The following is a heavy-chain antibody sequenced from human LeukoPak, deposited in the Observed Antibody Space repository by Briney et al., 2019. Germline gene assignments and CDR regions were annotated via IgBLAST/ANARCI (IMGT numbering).Heavy chain of an antibody. CDR3: AGGGKKDGMGV. Sequence: PSETLSLTCTVSGGSISSYYWSWIRQPPGKGLEWIGYIYYSGTSSNNPSLKSRVTISVDTSKNQFFLRLTSVTAADTAVYYCAGGGKKDGMGVWGQGTTVTVSS. V-gene: IGHV4-59*01. CDR1: GGSISSYY. J-gene: IGHJ6*02. D-gene: IGHD3-16*01. CDR2: IYYSGTS.